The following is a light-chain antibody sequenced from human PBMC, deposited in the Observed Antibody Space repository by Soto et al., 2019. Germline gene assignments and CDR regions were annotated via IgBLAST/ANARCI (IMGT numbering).Light chain of an antibody. CDR1: QSVSSN. Sequence: EIVMTQSPATLSVSPGERATLSCRASQSVSSNLAWYQQKPGQAPRLLIYGASTRATGIPARFSGSGSGTEFTLTISSLQSEDFAVYYCQQYNNCPPEGYTFGQGTKLEIK. V-gene: IGKV3-15*01. J-gene: IGKJ2*01. CDR3: QQYNNCPPEGYT. CDR2: GAS.